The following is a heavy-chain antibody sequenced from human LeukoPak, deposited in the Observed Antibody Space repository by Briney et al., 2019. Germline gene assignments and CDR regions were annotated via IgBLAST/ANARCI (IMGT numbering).Heavy chain of an antibody. D-gene: IGHD6-13*01. CDR3: ARDGGGSSFLN. CDR1: GFSFSRHW. V-gene: IGHV3-7*01. Sequence: GGSLRLSCAASGFSFSRHWMSWVRQAPGKELEWVANMQIDGSKKYYVDSVKGRFIVSRDNTMNSLYLQMNSLRAEDTAMYYCARDGGGSSFLNWGQGTLVTVSS. CDR2: MQIDGSKK. J-gene: IGHJ4*02.